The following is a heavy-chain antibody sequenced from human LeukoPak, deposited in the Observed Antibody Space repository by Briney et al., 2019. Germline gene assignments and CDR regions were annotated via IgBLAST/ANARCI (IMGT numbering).Heavy chain of an antibody. V-gene: IGHV3-66*01. Sequence: GGSLRLSCAASGFTVSDNYMSWVRQAPGKGLEWVSVIYPGGNTYFADSVKGRFTISRDNSKNTLYLQMNSLRAEDTAVYYCARGDYYYGMDVWGQGTTVTVSS. CDR1: GFTVSDNY. CDR2: IYPGGNT. CDR3: ARGDYYYGMDV. J-gene: IGHJ6*02.